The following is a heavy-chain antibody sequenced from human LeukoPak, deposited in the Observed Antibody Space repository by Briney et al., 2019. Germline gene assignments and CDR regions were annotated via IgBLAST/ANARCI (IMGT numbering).Heavy chain of an antibody. V-gene: IGHV3-64*01. CDR2: ISNPHTT. D-gene: IGHD5-18*01. Sequence: GGSLRLSCAASGFTFSSYDMHWVRQAPGKGLEYVSSISNPHTTYYANSVKGRFTISRDNSKNTLYLQMGSLRVEDMAVYYCAREGGRGYCSGTGAFDIWGQGTMVTVSS. CDR3: AREGGRGYCSGTGAFDI. CDR1: GFTFSSYD. J-gene: IGHJ3*02.